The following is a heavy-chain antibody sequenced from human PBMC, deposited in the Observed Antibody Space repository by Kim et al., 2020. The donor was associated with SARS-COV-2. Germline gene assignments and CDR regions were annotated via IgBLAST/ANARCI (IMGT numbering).Heavy chain of an antibody. J-gene: IGHJ4*02. Sequence: GGSLRLSCAASGFTFSSYSMNWVRQAPGKGLEWVSYISSSSSTIYYADSVKGRFTISRDNAKNSLYLQMNSLRDEDTAVYYCARDRSGRAVVVTASYYFDYWGQGTLVTVSS. V-gene: IGHV3-48*02. CDR2: ISSSSSTI. CDR3: ARDRSGRAVVVTASYYFDY. CDR1: GFTFSSYS. D-gene: IGHD2-21*02.